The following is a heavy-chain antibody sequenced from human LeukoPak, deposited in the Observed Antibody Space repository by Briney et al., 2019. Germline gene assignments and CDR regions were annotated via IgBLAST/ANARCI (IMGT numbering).Heavy chain of an antibody. CDR1: GYTFTSYY. D-gene: IGHD3-22*01. Sequence: ASVKVSFKASGYTFTSYYIHWVRQAPGQGLEWVGVINPSGGSTSYAQQFQGRVTMTTDMSTSTVYMELSSLRSDDTAVYYCAKAGDSPGYNPAYWGQGTLVTVSS. CDR2: INPSGGST. J-gene: IGHJ4*02. V-gene: IGHV1-46*01. CDR3: AKAGDSPGYNPAY.